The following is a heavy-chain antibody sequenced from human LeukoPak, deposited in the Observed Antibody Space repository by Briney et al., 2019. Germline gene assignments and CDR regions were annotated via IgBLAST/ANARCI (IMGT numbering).Heavy chain of an antibody. D-gene: IGHD1-1*01. V-gene: IGHV4-34*01. CDR2: INHSGST. J-gene: IGHJ6*03. Sequence: SETLSLTCAVYGGSFSGYYWSWIRQPPGKGLEWIGEINHSGSTNYNPSLKSRVTISVDTSKNQFSLKLSSVTAADTAVYYCARVKVQLERLYYYYYYMDVWGKGTTVTVSS. CDR3: ARVKVQLERLYYYYYYMDV. CDR1: GGSFSGYY.